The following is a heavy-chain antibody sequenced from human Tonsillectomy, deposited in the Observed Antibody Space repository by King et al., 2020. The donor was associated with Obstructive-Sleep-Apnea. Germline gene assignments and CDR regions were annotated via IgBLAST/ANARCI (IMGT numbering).Heavy chain of an antibody. CDR3: ARVGATLFPTYLDY. J-gene: IGHJ4*02. V-gene: IGHV3-30*04. Sequence: VQSGRSLRLSCAASGFTFSSYAMHWVRQAPGKGLEWVAVISYDGSNKYYADSVKGRFTISRDNSKNTLYLQMNSLRAEDTAVYYCARVGATLFPTYLDYWGQGTLVTVSS. D-gene: IGHD1-26*01. CDR2: ISYDGSNK. CDR1: GFTFSSYA.